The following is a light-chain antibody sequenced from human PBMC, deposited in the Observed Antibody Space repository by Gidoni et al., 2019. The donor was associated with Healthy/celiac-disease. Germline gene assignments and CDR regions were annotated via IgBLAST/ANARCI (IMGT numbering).Light chain of an antibody. J-gene: IGKJ4*01. CDR2: GAS. V-gene: IGKV3-15*01. CDR1: QSVSSN. CDR3: QQYNNWPPLT. Sequence: EIVMTQSPATLSVSPGERATLSCRASQSVSSNLAWYKQKPGQAPRLLITGASTRATGIPARFSCSGSGTEFTLTISSLEAEDFAVYYCQQYNNWPPLTFGGXTKVEIK.